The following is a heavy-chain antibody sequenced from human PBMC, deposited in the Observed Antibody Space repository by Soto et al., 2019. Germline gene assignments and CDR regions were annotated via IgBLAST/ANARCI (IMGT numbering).Heavy chain of an antibody. D-gene: IGHD6-19*01. V-gene: IGHV4-31*03. J-gene: IGHJ6*02. CDR3: ARDLKVAGKNYGMDV. CDR2: IYYSGST. CDR1: GGSISSGGYY. Sequence: QVQLQESGPGLVKPSQTLSLTCTVSGGSISSGGYYWSWIRHHPGKAREWIGYIYYSGSTYYNPSLKSRVTISVDTSKNQFSLKLSSVTAADTAVYYCARDLKVAGKNYGMDVWGQGTTVTVSS.